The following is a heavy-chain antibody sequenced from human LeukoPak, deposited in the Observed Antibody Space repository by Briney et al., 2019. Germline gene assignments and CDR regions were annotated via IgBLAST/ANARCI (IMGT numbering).Heavy chain of an antibody. CDR2: ISSTSTYI. D-gene: IGHD1-14*01. J-gene: IGHJ4*02. V-gene: IGHV3-21*01. CDR3: ARWDRFHGV. Sequence: GGSLRLSCAASGFTFSTYSMNWVRQAPGKGLEWVSSISSTSTYIYYADSVKGRFTISRDNAKNPLYLQMNNLRAEDTAVYYCARWDRFHGVWGQGTLVTVSS. CDR1: GFTFSTYS.